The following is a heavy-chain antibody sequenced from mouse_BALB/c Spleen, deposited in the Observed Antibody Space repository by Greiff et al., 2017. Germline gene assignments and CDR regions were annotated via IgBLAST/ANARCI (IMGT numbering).Heavy chain of an antibody. D-gene: IGHD2-3*01. J-gene: IGHJ4*01. V-gene: IGHV5-12-2*01. CDR3: ARQDGYYGAMDY. Sequence: DVMLVESGGGLVQPGGSLKLSCAASGFTFSSYTMSWVRQTPEKRLEWVAYISNGGGSTYYPDTVKGRFTISRDNAKNTLYLQMSSLKSEDTAMYYCARQDGYYGAMDYWGQGTSVTVSS. CDR2: ISNGGGST. CDR1: GFTFSSYT.